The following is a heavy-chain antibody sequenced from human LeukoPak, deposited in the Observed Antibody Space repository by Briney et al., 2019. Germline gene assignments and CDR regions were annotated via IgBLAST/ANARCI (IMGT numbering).Heavy chain of an antibody. CDR2: IHNSGIT. CDR1: GGSISSYY. Sequence: SETLSLTCTVSGGSISSYYWSWIRQPPGKGLEWIGYIHNSGITNYNPSLKSRVTISVDTSKNQFSLKLSSVTAADTAVYYCARDRYYYDSSGTRWFDPWGQGTLVTVSS. D-gene: IGHD3-22*01. J-gene: IGHJ5*02. CDR3: ARDRYYYDSSGTRWFDP. V-gene: IGHV4-59*01.